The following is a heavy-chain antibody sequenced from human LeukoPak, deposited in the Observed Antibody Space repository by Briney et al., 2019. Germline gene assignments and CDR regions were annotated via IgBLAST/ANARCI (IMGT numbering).Heavy chain of an antibody. V-gene: IGHV3-23*01. J-gene: IGHJ4*02. CDR1: GFTFSSYA. D-gene: IGHD3-3*01. CDR2: ISGSGGST. CDR3: AKAHYDFWSGYYAPDY. Sequence: GGSLRLSCAASGFTFSSYAMSWVRQAPGKGLEWVSAISGSGGSTYYADSVKGRFTISRDNSKNTLYLQMNSLRAKDTAVYYCAKAHYDFWSGYYAPDYWGQGTLVTVSS.